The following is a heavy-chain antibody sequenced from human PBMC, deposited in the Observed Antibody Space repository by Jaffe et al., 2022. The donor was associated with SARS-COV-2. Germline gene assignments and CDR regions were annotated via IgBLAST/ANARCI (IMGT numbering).Heavy chain of an antibody. CDR3: ARPLAAAGRLSARGGGHFDY. J-gene: IGHJ4*02. D-gene: IGHD6-13*01. V-gene: IGHV5-51*01. Sequence: EVQLVQSGAEVKKPGESLKISCKVSGYSFISYWIGWVRQTPGKGLEWMGIIYPGDSNIRYSPSFQGQVTISADKSISTAYLQWSSLKASDTAMYYCARPLAAAGRLSARGGGHFDYWGQGTLVTVSS. CDR2: IYPGDSNI. CDR1: GYSFISYW.